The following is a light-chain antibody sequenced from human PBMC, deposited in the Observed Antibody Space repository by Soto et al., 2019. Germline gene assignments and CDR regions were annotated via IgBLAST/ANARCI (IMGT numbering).Light chain of an antibody. Sequence: QSVLTQPPSLSAAPGQRVTISCSGSSSNIGNNYVSWFQQLPGTAPKLLIYDNDNRPSGIPDRFSGSKSGTSATLAITGLQTGDEAIYFCATGDDSLSTWVFGGGTKLTVL. V-gene: IGLV1-51*01. CDR1: SSNIGNNY. CDR2: DND. J-gene: IGLJ3*02. CDR3: ATGDDSLSTWV.